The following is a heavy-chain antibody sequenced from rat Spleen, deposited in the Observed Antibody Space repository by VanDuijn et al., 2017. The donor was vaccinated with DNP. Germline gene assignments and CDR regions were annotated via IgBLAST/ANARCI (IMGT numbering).Heavy chain of an antibody. CDR1: GFTFSDYA. V-gene: IGHV5-17*01. CDR3: AREDNPSYAMDA. D-gene: IGHD3-4*01. J-gene: IGHJ4*01. CDR2: ISYDGSST. Sequence: EVQLVESGGGLVQPGRSLKLSCAASGFTFSDYAMAWVRQAPTKGLEWVTYISYDGSSTYYRDSVKGRFMISRDDTKNTLSLQMDSLRSEDTATYYCAREDNPSYAMDAWGQGTSVTVSS.